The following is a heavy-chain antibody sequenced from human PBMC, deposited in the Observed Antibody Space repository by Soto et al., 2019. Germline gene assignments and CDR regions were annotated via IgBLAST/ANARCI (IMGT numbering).Heavy chain of an antibody. D-gene: IGHD4-17*01. Sequence: QVQLVESGGGVVQPGRSLRLSCAASGFTFSSYAMHWVRQAPGKGLEWVAVISYDGSNKYYADSVKGRFTISRDNSKNTLYLQMNSLRAEDTAVYYCARERGDYGYFDYWGQGTLVTVSS. J-gene: IGHJ4*02. V-gene: IGHV3-30-3*01. CDR3: ARERGDYGYFDY. CDR2: ISYDGSNK. CDR1: GFTFSSYA.